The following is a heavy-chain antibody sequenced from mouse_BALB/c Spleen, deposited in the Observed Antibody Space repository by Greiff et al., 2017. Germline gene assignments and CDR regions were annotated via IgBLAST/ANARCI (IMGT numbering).Heavy chain of an antibody. J-gene: IGHJ4*01. CDR2: ISSGGGNT. CDR3: ARSQRQRGLRTDYAMDY. Sequence: EVKLMESGGGLVKPGGSLKLSCAASGFTFSSYTMSWVRQTPEKRLEWVATISSGGGNTYYPDSVKGRFTISRDNAKNNLYLQMSRLRSEDTALYYCARSQRQRGLRTDYAMDYWGQGTSVTVSS. D-gene: IGHD3-2*01. V-gene: IGHV5-9*03. CDR1: GFTFSSYT.